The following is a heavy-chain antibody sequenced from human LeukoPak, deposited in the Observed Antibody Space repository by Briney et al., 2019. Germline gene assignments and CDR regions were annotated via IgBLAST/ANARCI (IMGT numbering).Heavy chain of an antibody. CDR2: IYYGGST. V-gene: IGHV4-59*08. D-gene: IGHD6-19*01. J-gene: IGHJ6*02. CDR3: ARTSIAVAGTHYYYYYGMDV. CDR1: GGSISSYY. Sequence: PSETLSLTCTVSGGSISSYYWSWIRQPPGKGLEWIGYIYYGGSTNYNPSLKSRVTISVDTSKNQFSLKLSSVTAADTAVYYCARTSIAVAGTHYYYYYGMDVWGQGTTVTVSS.